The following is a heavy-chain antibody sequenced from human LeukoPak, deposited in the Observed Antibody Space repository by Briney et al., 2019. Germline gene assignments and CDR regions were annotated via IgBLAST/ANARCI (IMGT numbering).Heavy chain of an antibody. CDR2: ISRASESI. CDR3: ARGATDVTRWFDP. J-gene: IGHJ5*02. V-gene: IGHV3-21*01. CDR1: GFTFNTYS. Sequence: GGSLRLSCAASGFTFNTYSMSWVRQAPGKGLEWVSIISRASESIFYADSVKGRFTISRDNAKNSLYLQMNGLRAEDTAVYCCARGATDVTRWFDPWGQGTRVTVSS. D-gene: IGHD1-1*01.